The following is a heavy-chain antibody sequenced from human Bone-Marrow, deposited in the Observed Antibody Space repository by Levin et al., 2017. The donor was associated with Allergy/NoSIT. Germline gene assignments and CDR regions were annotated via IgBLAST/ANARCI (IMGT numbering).Heavy chain of an antibody. CDR3: ARGARYSILGPQNWYFDL. J-gene: IGHJ2*01. D-gene: IGHD3-9*01. CDR2: INHAGTT. CDR1: GGSFSGFY. Sequence: SQTLSLTCGVSGGSFSGFYWSWIRQTPGKGLQWIGEINHAGTTNSEPSLKSRVTMSVDSSKMQFSLNLTSVTAADTAVYYCARGARYSILGPQNWYFDLWGRGALVTVSS. V-gene: IGHV4-34*01.